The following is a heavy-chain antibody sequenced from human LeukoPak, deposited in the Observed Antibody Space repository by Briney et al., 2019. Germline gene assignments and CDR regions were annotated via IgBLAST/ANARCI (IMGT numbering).Heavy chain of an antibody. J-gene: IGHJ6*03. D-gene: IGHD2-21*02. Sequence: GESLKISCQGSGYNFPNYWIAWVRQMPGKGLEWMGIIYPADSDTICSPPFQGQVTISADKSISTAYLQWSSLKASDTAMYYCARRGDYYDGGTYFHYMDVWGKGTTVTVSS. V-gene: IGHV5-51*01. CDR2: IYPADSDT. CDR3: ARRGDYYDGGTYFHYMDV. CDR1: GYNFPNYW.